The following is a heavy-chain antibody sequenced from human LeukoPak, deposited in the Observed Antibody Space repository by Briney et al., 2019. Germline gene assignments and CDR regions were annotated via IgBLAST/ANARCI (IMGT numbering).Heavy chain of an antibody. CDR1: GGSISSSSYY. CDR3: ARIDYGDYVYTGY. V-gene: IGHV4-39*01. CDR2: IYYSGST. D-gene: IGHD4-17*01. J-gene: IGHJ4*02. Sequence: SETLSLTCTVSGGSISSSSYYWGWIRQPPGKGLEWVGSIYYSGSTYYNPSLKSRVTISVDTSKNQFSLKLSPVTAADTAVYYCARIDYGDYVYTGYWGQGTLVTVSS.